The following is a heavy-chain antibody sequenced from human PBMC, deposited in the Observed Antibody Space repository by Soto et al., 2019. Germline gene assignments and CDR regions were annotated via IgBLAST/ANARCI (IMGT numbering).Heavy chain of an antibody. CDR1: GYTFTSYG. V-gene: IGHV1-18*04. J-gene: IGHJ4*02. Sequence: ASVKVSCKASGYTFTSYGISWVRQAPGQGLEWMGWISAYNGNTNYAQKLQGRVTMTTDTSTSTAYMELRSLRSDDTAVYYCARGSLAYGAYDPGDVDYCGQGTLVTVSS. CDR3: ARGSLAYGAYDPGDVDY. CDR2: ISAYNGNT. D-gene: IGHD4-17*01.